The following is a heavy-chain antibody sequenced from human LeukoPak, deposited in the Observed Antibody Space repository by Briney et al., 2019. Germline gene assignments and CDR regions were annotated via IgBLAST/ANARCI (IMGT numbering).Heavy chain of an antibody. CDR2: FSHRGGS. D-gene: IGHD2-2*01. CDR3: ARAPRKYCSSTSCSQRAFDI. V-gene: IGHV4-38-2*02. CDR1: GYSLSSGFF. Sequence: PSETLSLTCTVSGYSLSSGFFCDWIRQSPGKGLEWIGSFSHRGGSYHNPSLKSRVTISVDTSKNQFSLKLSSVTAADTAVYYCARAPRKYCSSTSCSQRAFDIWGQGTMVTVSS. J-gene: IGHJ3*02.